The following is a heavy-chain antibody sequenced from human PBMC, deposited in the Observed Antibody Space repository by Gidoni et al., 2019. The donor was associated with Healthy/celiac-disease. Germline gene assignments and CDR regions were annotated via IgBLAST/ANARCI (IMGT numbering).Heavy chain of an antibody. CDR1: GGSISSGSYY. V-gene: IGHV4-61*02. CDR3: ARARGGTMGEKYYFDY. Sequence: QVQLQESGPGLVKPSQTLSLTCTVSGGSISSGSYYWSWLRQPAGKGLEWIGRIYTSGSTNYNPSLKSRVTISVDTSKNQFSLKLSSVTAADTAVYYCARARGGTMGEKYYFDYWGQGTLVTVSS. D-gene: IGHD2-15*01. CDR2: IYTSGST. J-gene: IGHJ4*02.